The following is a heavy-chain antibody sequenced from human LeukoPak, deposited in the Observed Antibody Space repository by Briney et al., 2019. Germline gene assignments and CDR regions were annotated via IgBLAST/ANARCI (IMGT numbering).Heavy chain of an antibody. Sequence: PGGSLRLSCAASGFTFGSHGMHWVRQAPGKGLEWVAVIWYDGSNKYYADSVKGRFTISRDNSKNMLFLQMNSLTVEDTAVYYCPRWGDGKKFDYWGQGTLLTVSS. J-gene: IGHJ4*02. CDR3: PRWGDGKKFDY. D-gene: IGHD3-16*01. CDR2: IWYDGSNK. V-gene: IGHV3-33*01. CDR1: GFTFGSHG.